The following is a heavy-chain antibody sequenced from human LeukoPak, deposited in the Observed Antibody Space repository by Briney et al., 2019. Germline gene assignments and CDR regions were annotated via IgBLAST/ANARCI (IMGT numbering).Heavy chain of an antibody. CDR1: GGSFSGYY. D-gene: IGHD5-24*01. CDR3: ARGARWLQFGIDY. Sequence: SETLSLTCAVYGGSFSGYYWSWIRQSPGKGLEWIGEINHSGNTNYNPSLKSRVTISVDTSKNQFSLKLSSVTAADTAVYYCARGARWLQFGIDYWGQGTLVTVSS. J-gene: IGHJ4*02. CDR2: INHSGNT. V-gene: IGHV4-34*01.